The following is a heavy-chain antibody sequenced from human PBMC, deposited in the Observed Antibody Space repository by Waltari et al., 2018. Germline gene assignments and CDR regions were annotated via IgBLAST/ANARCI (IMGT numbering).Heavy chain of an antibody. D-gene: IGHD6-6*01. CDR2: IYYNGKT. V-gene: IGHV4-39*02. CDR3: TTEYSSSSAY. CDR1: GDSISNDNYH. Sequence: QLQLQESGPGLVKPSETLSLTCTVSGDSISNDNYHWAWVRQPPGKGLEWIGSIYYNGKTDYRPSLKSRVTISVNTSKNQFSLRLSSVTAADTAVYYCTTEYSSSSAYWGQGTLVTVSS. J-gene: IGHJ4*02.